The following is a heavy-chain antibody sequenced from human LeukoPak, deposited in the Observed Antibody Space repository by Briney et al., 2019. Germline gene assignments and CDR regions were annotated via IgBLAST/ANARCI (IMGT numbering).Heavy chain of an antibody. CDR2: ISGSGGST. V-gene: IGHV3-23*01. J-gene: IGHJ4*02. D-gene: IGHD6-19*01. CDR1: GFTFSSYG. Sequence: GGSLRLSCEVSGFTFSSYGMSWVRQAPGRGLEWVSSISGSGGSTNYADSVKGRFTISRDNSETTLYLQMNTLRAEDTAVYYCAKEGSSGWTRSFDYWGQGTLVTVSS. CDR3: AKEGSSGWTRSFDY.